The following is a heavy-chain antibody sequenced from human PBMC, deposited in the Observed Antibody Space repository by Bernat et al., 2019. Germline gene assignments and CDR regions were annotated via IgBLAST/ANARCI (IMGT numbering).Heavy chain of an antibody. J-gene: IGHJ6*04. CDR2: ISAYNGNT. V-gene: IGHV1-18*01. CDR1: GYTFTSYG. Sequence: QVQLVQSGAEVKKPGASVKVSCKASGYTFTSYGISWVRQAPGQGLEWMGWISAYNGNTNYAQKLQGRVTMTTDTSTSTAYMELRSLRSDDTAVYYCARGPIRYYDLWSGSPQGMDVWGKGTTVTVSS. D-gene: IGHD3-3*01. CDR3: ARGPIRYYDLWSGSPQGMDV.